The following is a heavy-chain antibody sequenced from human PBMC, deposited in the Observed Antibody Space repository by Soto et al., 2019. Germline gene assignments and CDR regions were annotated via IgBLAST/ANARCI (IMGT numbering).Heavy chain of an antibody. J-gene: IGHJ4*01. CDR1: GYTFIDYC. D-gene: IGHD3-16*01. Sequence: QIQMVQSGPELKEPGASVKVSCKTSGYTFIDYCINWVRQAPGQGLQWMGWIGLYHTPTKYTPQSQERLTITSETATRTVFMELRGLRSDDTATYYCVINDARLSLDHWGPGTRIAVSS. CDR3: VINDARLSLDH. V-gene: IGHV1-18*04. CDR2: IGLYHTPT.